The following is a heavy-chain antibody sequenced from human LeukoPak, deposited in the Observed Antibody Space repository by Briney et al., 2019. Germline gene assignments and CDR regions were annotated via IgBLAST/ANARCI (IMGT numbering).Heavy chain of an antibody. V-gene: IGHV3-74*01. Sequence: GGSLRLSCAASGFTFSSYWMHWVRRAPGKGLVWVSRINSDGSSTSYADSVKGRFTISRDNAKNTLYLQMNSLRSEDTAVYYCARANYYGSGRAAFDIWGQGTMVTVSS. CDR1: GFTFSSYW. CDR2: INSDGSST. CDR3: ARANYYGSGRAAFDI. J-gene: IGHJ3*02. D-gene: IGHD3-10*01.